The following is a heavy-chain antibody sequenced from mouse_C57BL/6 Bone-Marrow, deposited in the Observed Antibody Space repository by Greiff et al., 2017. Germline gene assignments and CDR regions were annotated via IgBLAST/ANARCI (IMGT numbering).Heavy chain of an antibody. D-gene: IGHD2-5*01. V-gene: IGHV1-55*01. Sequence: QVQLQQSGAELVKPGASVKMSCKASGYTFTSYWITWVKQRPGQGLEWIGDIYPGSGSTNYNEKFKSKATLPVDTSSSTAYMQLSSLTSEDSAVYYGARPYYSNYWYFDVWGTGTTVTVSS. CDR2: IYPGSGST. J-gene: IGHJ1*03. CDR1: GYTFTSYW. CDR3: ARPYYSNYWYFDV.